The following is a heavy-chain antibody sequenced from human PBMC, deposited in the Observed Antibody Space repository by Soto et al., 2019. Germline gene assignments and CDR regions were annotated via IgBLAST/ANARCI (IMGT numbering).Heavy chain of an antibody. CDR2: ISGSGGST. V-gene: IGHV3-23*01. D-gene: IGHD6-6*01. CDR1: GFTFSSYA. Sequence: GGSLRLSCAASGFTFSSYAMSWVRQAPGKGLEWVSAISGSGGSTYYADSVKGRFTISRDNSKNTLYLQMNSLRAEDTAVYYCAKDRAARRHKYYYYGMDVWGQGTTVTVSS. J-gene: IGHJ6*02. CDR3: AKDRAARRHKYYYYGMDV.